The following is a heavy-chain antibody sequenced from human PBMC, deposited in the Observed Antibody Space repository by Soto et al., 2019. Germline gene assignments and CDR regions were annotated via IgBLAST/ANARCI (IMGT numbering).Heavy chain of an antibody. D-gene: IGHD1-1*01. J-gene: IGHJ6*02. CDR1: GGSISSGDYY. Sequence: QVLLQESGPGLVKPSQTLSLACTVSGGSISSGDYYWTWVRQPPGRGLEWIGSISYSGSTIYSPSVKSRITRSVDATKNQFSLKVTSVTAADTAVYYCARENGYLRYGMDVWGQGTTVTVSS. CDR3: ARENGYLRYGMDV. CDR2: ISYSGST. V-gene: IGHV4-30-4*01.